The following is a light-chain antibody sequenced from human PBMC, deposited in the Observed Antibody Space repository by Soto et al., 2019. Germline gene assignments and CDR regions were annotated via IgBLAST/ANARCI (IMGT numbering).Light chain of an antibody. CDR2: EVS. Sequence: QSVLTQPASVSGSPGQSITISCTGTSGVVGSYNLVSWYQQHPGKAPKLIIYEVSKRPSGVSNRFSGSKSGNTASLTISGLQAEDEADYYCCSYAGSRVFGGGTQLTVL. J-gene: IGLJ3*02. CDR3: CSYAGSRV. CDR1: SGVVGSYNL. V-gene: IGLV2-23*02.